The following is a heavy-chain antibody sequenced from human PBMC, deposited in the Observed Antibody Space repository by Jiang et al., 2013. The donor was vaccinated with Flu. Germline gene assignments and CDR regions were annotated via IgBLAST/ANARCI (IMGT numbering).Heavy chain of an antibody. J-gene: IGHJ3*01. D-gene: IGHD2-2*01. CDR1: GSFLGSSHYY. CDR2: AFYTGTT. CDR3: ARFCATTTCVRNTFDV. Sequence: GPGLVKPSETLSLGCNVTGSFLGSSHYYWAWVRQSPGKGLEWIGSAFYTGTTDYNSALKGRVTISVEPSKMYFSLDLRSVTAADTAVFYCARFCATTTCVRNTFDVWGQGTMVAVSS. V-gene: IGHV4-39*02.